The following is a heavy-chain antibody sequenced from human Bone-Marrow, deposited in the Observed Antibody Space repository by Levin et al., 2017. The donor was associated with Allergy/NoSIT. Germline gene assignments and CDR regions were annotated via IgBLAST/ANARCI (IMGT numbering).Heavy chain of an antibody. Sequence: SETLSLTCTVSGGSISSYYWSWIRQPPGKGLEWIGYIYYSGSTNYNPSLKSRVTISVDTSKNQFSLKLSSVTAADTAVYYCATDYYGMDVWGQGTTVTVSS. J-gene: IGHJ6*02. V-gene: IGHV4-59*01. CDR3: ATDYYGMDV. CDR2: IYYSGST. CDR1: GGSISSYY.